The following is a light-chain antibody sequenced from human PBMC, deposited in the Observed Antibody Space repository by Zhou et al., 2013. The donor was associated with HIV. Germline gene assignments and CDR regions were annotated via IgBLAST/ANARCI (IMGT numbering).Light chain of an antibody. CDR1: QGIGSY. V-gene: IGKV1-9*01. J-gene: IGKJ1*01. Sequence: DFQLTQSPSFLSASVGDRVTISCRASQGIGSYLAWYQQKPGKAPKFLIYPASTLQSGVPSRFSGSGSGTEFTLTISSLQPEDFATYYCQKYNSAPRTFGQGTKVEIK. CDR2: PAS. CDR3: QKYNSAPRT.